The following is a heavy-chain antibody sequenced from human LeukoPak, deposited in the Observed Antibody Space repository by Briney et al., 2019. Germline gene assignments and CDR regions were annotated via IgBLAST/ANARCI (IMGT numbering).Heavy chain of an antibody. J-gene: IGHJ4*02. CDR2: ISGYNGDT. Sequence: GASVKVSCKAAGYTFTNYGISWVRQAPGQGLEWMGWISGYNGDTKYAQKLQGRVTMTTDTSTSTAYMELRSLRSDDTAVFYCARDNLWTVETLDCWGQGTLVTVSS. CDR1: GYTFTNYG. D-gene: IGHD3/OR15-3a*01. V-gene: IGHV1-18*01. CDR3: ARDNLWTVETLDC.